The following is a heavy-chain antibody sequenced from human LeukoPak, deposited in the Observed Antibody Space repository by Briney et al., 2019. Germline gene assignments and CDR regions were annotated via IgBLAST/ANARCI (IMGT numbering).Heavy chain of an antibody. CDR2: ISSSSSYI. J-gene: IGHJ4*02. Sequence: GGSLRLSCAASGFTFSSYSMNWVRQAPGKGLEWVSSISSSSSYIYYADSVKGRFTISRDNSKNTLYLQMNSLRAEDTAVYYCAKGVYSYGYFDYWGQGTLVTVSS. CDR3: AKGVYSYGYFDY. CDR1: GFTFSSYS. D-gene: IGHD5-18*01. V-gene: IGHV3-21*04.